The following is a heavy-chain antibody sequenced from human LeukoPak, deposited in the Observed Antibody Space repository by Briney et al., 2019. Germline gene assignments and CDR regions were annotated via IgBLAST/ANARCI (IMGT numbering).Heavy chain of an antibody. J-gene: IGHJ4*02. CDR2: IKEDGSEK. CDR3: ARDSFETDIDY. CDR1: GFSFSSYW. Sequence: GGSLRLSCAVSGFSFSSYWMSWVRQAPGKGLEWVGNIKEDGSEKYYVDSVKGRFTISRDNAKNSLFLQMNSLRVEDTAVYYCARDSFETDIDYWGQGTLVTVSS. V-gene: IGHV3-7*01. D-gene: IGHD1-14*01.